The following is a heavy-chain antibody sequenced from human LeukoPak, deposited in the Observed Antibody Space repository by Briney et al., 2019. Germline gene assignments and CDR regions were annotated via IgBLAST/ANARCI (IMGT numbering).Heavy chain of an antibody. CDR1: GGSISSYF. Sequence: SETLSLTCTVSGGSISSYFWSWIRQPPGKGLEWIGYISYSGSTNYNPSLKSRVTISVDTSKNQFSLKLSSVTAADTAVYYCARGPGPEWELLAFDIWGQGTMVTVSS. CDR3: ARGPGPEWELLAFDI. V-gene: IGHV4-59*01. CDR2: ISYSGST. J-gene: IGHJ3*02. D-gene: IGHD1-26*01.